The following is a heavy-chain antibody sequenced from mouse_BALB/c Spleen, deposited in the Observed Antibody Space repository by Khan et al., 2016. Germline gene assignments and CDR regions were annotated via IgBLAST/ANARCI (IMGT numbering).Heavy chain of an antibody. CDR1: GFDFSRYW. J-gene: IGHJ3*01. V-gene: IGHV4-1*02. CDR2: INPDSSTI. CDR3: ARLHYYGRFAY. Sequence: EVKLLESGGGLVQPGGSLKLSCAATGFDFSRYWMSWVRQAPGKGLEWIGEINPDSSTINYTPSLKDKFIISRDNAKNTLYLQMSKVRSEDTARDYCARLHYYGRFAYWGQGTLVTVSA. D-gene: IGHD1-2*01.